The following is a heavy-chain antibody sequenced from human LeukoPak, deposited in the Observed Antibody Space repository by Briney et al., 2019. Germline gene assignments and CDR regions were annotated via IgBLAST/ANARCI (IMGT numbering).Heavy chain of an antibody. CDR3: AREYCSGGDCQYYFDY. J-gene: IGHJ4*02. D-gene: IGHD2-15*01. CDR1: GFTFSSYS. Sequence: PGGSLRLSCAASGFTFSSYSMNWVRQAPGQGLEYVSAITSNGNSPYYANSVRGRFTISRDNSKNTLYLQMGSLRVEDMAVYYCAREYCSGGDCQYYFDYWGQGTLVTVSS. CDR2: ITSNGNSP. V-gene: IGHV3-64*01.